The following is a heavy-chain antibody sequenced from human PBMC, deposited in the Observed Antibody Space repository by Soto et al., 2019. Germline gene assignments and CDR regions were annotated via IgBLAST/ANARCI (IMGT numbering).Heavy chain of an antibody. CDR2: IYYSGST. J-gene: IGHJ4*02. V-gene: IGHV4-59*01. Sequence: SETLSLTCTVPPGSIISYYWSWIRQPPGKGLEWIGYIYYSGSTNYNPSLKSRVTISVDTSKNQFSLKLSSVTAADTAVYYCAREQYGDSSFDYWGQGTLVTVSS. CDR1: PGSIISYY. D-gene: IGHD4-17*01. CDR3: AREQYGDSSFDY.